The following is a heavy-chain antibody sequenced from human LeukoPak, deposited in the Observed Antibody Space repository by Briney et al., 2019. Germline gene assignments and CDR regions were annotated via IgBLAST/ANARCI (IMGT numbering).Heavy chain of an antibody. CDR1: GLTVNNNY. CDR3: ARDKSAGADTGSSFYY. J-gene: IGHJ4*02. D-gene: IGHD3-10*01. CDR2: LYIGGNT. V-gene: IGHV3-53*01. Sequence: GGSLRLSCAASGLTVNNNYMNWVRQAPGKGLEWVSALYIGGNTYYADSVRGRFTFSRDNAKNSLYLQMDSLRAEDTAVYYCARDKSAGADTGSSFYYWGQGALVTVSS.